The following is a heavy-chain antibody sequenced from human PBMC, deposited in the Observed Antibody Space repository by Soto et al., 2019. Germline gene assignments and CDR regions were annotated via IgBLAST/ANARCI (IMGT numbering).Heavy chain of an antibody. CDR2: ISGSGGST. J-gene: IGHJ3*02. V-gene: IGHV3-23*01. Sequence: QSGGSLRLSCAASGFTFSSYAMSWVRQAPGKGLEWVSAISGSGGSTYYADSVKGRFTISRDNSKNTLYLQMNSLRAEDTAVYYCAKDGMWVPSNIVVVPAAIPPPTFDIWGQGTMVTVSS. CDR3: AKDGMWVPSNIVVVPAAIPPPTFDI. CDR1: GFTFSSYA. D-gene: IGHD2-2*01.